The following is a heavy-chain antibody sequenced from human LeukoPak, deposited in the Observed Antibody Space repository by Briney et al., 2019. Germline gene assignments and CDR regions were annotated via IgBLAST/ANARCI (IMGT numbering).Heavy chain of an antibody. Sequence: GGSLRLSCAASGFTFSSHEMNWVRQAPGKGVEWISHISNGATTIYYADSVKGRFTISRDNAKNSLYLQMNSLRAEDTAVYYCARGGYCSSTICYPRDAFDMWGQGTVVTVSS. CDR1: GFTFSSHE. V-gene: IGHV3-48*03. CDR3: ARGGYCSSTICYPRDAFDM. CDR2: ISNGATTI. D-gene: IGHD2-2*01. J-gene: IGHJ3*02.